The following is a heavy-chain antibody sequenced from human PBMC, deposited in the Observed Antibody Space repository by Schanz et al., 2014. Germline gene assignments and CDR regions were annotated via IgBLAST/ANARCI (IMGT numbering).Heavy chain of an antibody. J-gene: IGHJ4*02. D-gene: IGHD3-10*01. CDR2: ISGSGTST. Sequence: EVQLLESGGGFVQPGGSLRLSCVASGVPFSSYAMSWVRQASGKGLEWVSAISGSGTSTYYADSVKGRFTISRDNTKNTLYLQMNSLRAEDTAVDYCAKDQGSYGSGSYSCYDYWGQGTLVAVSS. V-gene: IGHV3-23*01. CDR3: AKDQGSYGSGSYSCYDY. CDR1: GVPFSSYA.